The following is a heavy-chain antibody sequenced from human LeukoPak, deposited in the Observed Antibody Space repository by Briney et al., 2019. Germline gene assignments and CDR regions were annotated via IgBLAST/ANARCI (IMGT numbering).Heavy chain of an antibody. CDR1: GYTFTGYY. J-gene: IGHJ3*02. D-gene: IGHD2-2*01. CDR2: INPNSGGT. CDR3: ARNEVPSDAFDI. Sequence: RASVKVSCKASGYTFTGYYMHWVRQAPGQGLEWMGWINPNSGGTNYAQKFQGRVTMTRDTSISTAYMELSRLRSDDTAVYYCARNEVPSDAFDIWGQGTMVTVSS. V-gene: IGHV1-2*02.